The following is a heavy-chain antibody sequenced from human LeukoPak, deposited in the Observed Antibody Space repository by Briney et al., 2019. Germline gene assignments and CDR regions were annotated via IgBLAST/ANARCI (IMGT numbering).Heavy chain of an antibody. D-gene: IGHD3-16*01. CDR1: GGSFSGFY. CDR3: ARGALGPRLQH. CDR2: INQSGGT. J-gene: IGHJ1*01. V-gene: IGHV4-34*01. Sequence: SETLSLTCAVYGGSFSGFYWSWIRQPPGKGLELIGEINQSGGTNYNPSLRSRVTISVDTSKNQMSLKLSSVTAADTAVYYCARGALGPRLQHWGQGTLVTVSA.